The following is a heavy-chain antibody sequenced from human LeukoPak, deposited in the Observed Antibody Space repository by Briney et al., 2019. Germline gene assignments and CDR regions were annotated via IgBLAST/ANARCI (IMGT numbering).Heavy chain of an antibody. D-gene: IGHD3-22*01. CDR3: ARVSPDTYYYDSSGYLGY. V-gene: IGHV1-18*01. CDR1: GYTFTSYG. Sequence: ASVKVSCKASGYTFTSYGISWVRQAPGQGLEWMGWISAYNGNTNYAQKLQGRVTMTTDTSTSTAYMELRSLRSDDTAVYYCARVSPDTYYYDSSGYLGYWGQGTLVTVSS. J-gene: IGHJ4*02. CDR2: ISAYNGNT.